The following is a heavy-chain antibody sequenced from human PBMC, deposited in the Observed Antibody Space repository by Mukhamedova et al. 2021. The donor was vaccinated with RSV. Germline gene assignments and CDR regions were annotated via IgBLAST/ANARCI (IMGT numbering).Heavy chain of an antibody. J-gene: IGHJ4*02. V-gene: IGHV4-39*07. CDR2: IYFSGNT. CDR3: ARLRRDYYDSSAYFDF. Sequence: GKGLEWIGHIYFSGNTYYGPSLRSRATFSVDTSRNQFSLSLSSLTAADPAVYFCARLRRDYYDSSAYFDFWDQGTLVTVSS. D-gene: IGHD3-22*01.